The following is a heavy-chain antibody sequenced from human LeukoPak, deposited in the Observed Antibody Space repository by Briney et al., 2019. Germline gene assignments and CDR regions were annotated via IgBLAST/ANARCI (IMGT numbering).Heavy chain of an antibody. Sequence: PGGSLRLSCAASGFTFSSYWMHWVRQAPGKGLVWVSRISSDGSSTSYADSVKGRLTISRDKAKNTLYLQMNSLRAEDTAVYYCARGGVYSYGSFDYWGQGTLVTVSS. CDR1: GFTFSSYW. V-gene: IGHV3-74*01. J-gene: IGHJ4*02. CDR2: ISSDGSST. D-gene: IGHD5-18*01. CDR3: ARGGVYSYGSFDY.